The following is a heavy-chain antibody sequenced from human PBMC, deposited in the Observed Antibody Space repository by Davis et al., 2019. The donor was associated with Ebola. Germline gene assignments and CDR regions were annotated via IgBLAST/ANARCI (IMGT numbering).Heavy chain of an antibody. CDR3: ASIAAAGNDYYYGMDV. J-gene: IGHJ6*02. D-gene: IGHD6-13*01. CDR2: IIPIFGTA. Sequence: SVKASCKASGGTFSSYAISWVRQAPGQGLEWMGGIIPIFGTANYAQKFQGRVTITADESTSTAYMELSSLRSEDTAVYYCASIAAAGNDYYYGMDVWGQGTTVTVSS. CDR1: GGTFSSYA. V-gene: IGHV1-69*13.